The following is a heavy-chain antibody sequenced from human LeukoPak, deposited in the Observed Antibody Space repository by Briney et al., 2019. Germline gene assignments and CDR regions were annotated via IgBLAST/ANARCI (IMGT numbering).Heavy chain of an antibody. Sequence: PGGSLRLSCAASGFTFSSHGMNWVRQAPGKGLEWVSGISPSGGITYYTDSVRGRFTISRDNSKNTLYLQMNSLRAEDTAVYYCARVLHKRNYDSSDYYGYWGQGTLVTVSS. CDR2: ISPSGGIT. CDR1: GFTFSSHG. J-gene: IGHJ4*02. V-gene: IGHV3-23*01. D-gene: IGHD3-22*01. CDR3: ARVLHKRNYDSSDYYGY.